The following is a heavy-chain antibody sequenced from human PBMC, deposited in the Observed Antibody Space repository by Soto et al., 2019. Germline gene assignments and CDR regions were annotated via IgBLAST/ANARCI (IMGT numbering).Heavy chain of an antibody. J-gene: IGHJ4*02. CDR2: IIPIFGTA. Sequence: GASVKVSCKASGGTFSSYAISWVRQAPGQGLEWMGGIIPIFGTANYAQKFQGRVTITADESTSTAYMELSSLRSEDTAVYYCAREPPYDYGWGSYRSGGYYFDYWGQGTLVTVSS. CDR3: AREPPYDYGWGSYRSGGYYFDY. V-gene: IGHV1-69*13. D-gene: IGHD3-16*02. CDR1: GGTFSSYA.